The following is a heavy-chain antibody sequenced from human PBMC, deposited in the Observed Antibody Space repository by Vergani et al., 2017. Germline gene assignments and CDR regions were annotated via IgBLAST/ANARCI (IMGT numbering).Heavy chain of an antibody. D-gene: IGHD4-23*01. Sequence: VQLVESGGGVVQPGRSLRLSCAASGFTFSSYSMNWVRQAPGKGLEWVSSISSSSSYIYYADSVKGRFTISRDNAKNSLYLQMNSLRAEDTAVYYCARDADYGGVFDIWGQGTMVTVSS. CDR1: GFTFSSYS. V-gene: IGHV3-21*01. CDR2: ISSSSSYI. CDR3: ARDADYGGVFDI. J-gene: IGHJ3*02.